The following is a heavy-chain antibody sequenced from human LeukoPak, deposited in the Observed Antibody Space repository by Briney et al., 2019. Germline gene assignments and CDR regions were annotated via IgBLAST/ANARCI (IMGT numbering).Heavy chain of an antibody. CDR1: RYTFTGDY. V-gene: IGHV1-2*02. CDR2: INPNSGGT. J-gene: IGHJ4*02. Sequence: GASVKVSCKASRYTFTGDYMHWVRQAPGQGLEWMGWINPNSGGTNYAQKFQGRVTMTRDTSISTAYMELSRLRSDDTAVYYCARDGGGLNDIHADYWGQGTLVTVSS. D-gene: IGHD3-9*01. CDR3: ARDGGGLNDIHADY.